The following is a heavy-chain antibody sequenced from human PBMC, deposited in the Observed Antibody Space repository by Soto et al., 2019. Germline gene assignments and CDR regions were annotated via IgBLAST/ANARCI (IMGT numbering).Heavy chain of an antibody. CDR3: ARAGGLYYDFWSGYLDYYYMDV. D-gene: IGHD3-3*01. CDR1: GYTFTSYA. Sequence: ASVKVSCKASGYTFTSYAMHWVRQAPGQRLEWMGWINAGNGNTKYSQKFQGRVTITRDTSASTAYMELSSLRSEDTAVYYCARAGGLYYDFWSGYLDYYYMDVWGKGTTVTVSS. V-gene: IGHV1-3*01. CDR2: INAGNGNT. J-gene: IGHJ6*03.